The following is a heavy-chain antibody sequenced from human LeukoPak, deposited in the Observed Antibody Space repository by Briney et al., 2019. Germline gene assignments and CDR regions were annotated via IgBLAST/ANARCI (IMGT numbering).Heavy chain of an antibody. V-gene: IGHV3-30-3*01. Sequence: GGSRRLSCAASGFTFRSYAMSWVRQAPGKGLEWVAVISYDGSNKYYADSVKGRFTISRDNSKNTLYLQMNSLRAEDTAVYYCASNDYGDDIPWGYWGQGTLVTVSS. CDR2: ISYDGSNK. CDR1: GFTFRSYA. CDR3: ASNDYGDDIPWGY. J-gene: IGHJ4*02. D-gene: IGHD4-17*01.